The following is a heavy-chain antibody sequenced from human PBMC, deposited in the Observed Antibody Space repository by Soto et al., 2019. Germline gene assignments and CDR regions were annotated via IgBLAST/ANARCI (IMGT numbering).Heavy chain of an antibody. CDR2: ISSSSDYI. D-gene: IGHD4-17*01. Sequence: GGSLRLSCAASGFTFRSYSMNWVRQAPGKGLEWVSSISSSSDYIYCADSVKGRFTISRDNAKNFLYLQMNSLRAEDTAVYYCARDTPTAPFDSWGQGTLVTVSS. CDR1: GFTFRSYS. J-gene: IGHJ4*02. CDR3: ARDTPTAPFDS. V-gene: IGHV3-21*01.